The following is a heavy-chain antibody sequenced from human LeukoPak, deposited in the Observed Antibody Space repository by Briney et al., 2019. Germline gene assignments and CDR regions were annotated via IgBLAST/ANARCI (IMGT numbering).Heavy chain of an antibody. D-gene: IGHD3-9*01. CDR1: GFTFSSYG. J-gene: IGHJ3*02. Sequence: PGGSLRLSCAASGFTFSSYGVHWVRQAPGKGLEWVAIIWYDGSNKYYADSVKGRFTISRDNSKNTLYLQMNSLRAEDTAVYYCATEDILRAFDIWGQGTMVTVSS. CDR2: IWYDGSNK. V-gene: IGHV3-33*01. CDR3: ATEDILRAFDI.